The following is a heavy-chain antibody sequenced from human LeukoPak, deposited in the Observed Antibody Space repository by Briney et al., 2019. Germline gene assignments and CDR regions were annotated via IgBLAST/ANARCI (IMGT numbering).Heavy chain of an antibody. J-gene: IGHJ4*02. CDR2: IYYSGST. V-gene: IGHV4-39*07. D-gene: IGHD6-13*01. CDR3: AKTYTGLDTGIAAAGTYFDY. CDR1: GGSISSSSYY. Sequence: SETLSLTCTVSGGSISSSSYYWGWIRQPPGKGLEWIGSIYYSGSTYYNPSLKSRVTISVDKSKNQFSLKLSSVAAADTAVYYCAKTYTGLDTGIAAAGTYFDYWGQGTLVTVSS.